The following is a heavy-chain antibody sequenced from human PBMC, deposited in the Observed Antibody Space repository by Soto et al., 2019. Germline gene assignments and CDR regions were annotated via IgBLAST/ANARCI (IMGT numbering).Heavy chain of an antibody. V-gene: IGHV3-33*01. D-gene: IGHD6-13*01. CDR3: ARDAGIAAAGIQRYGMDV. Sequence: GESLKISCAASGFTFSSYGMHWVRQAPGKGLEWVAVIWYDGSNKYYADSVKGRFTISRDNSKNTLYLQMNSLRAEDTAVYYCARDAGIAAAGIQRYGMDVWGQGTTVTVSS. CDR1: GFTFSSYG. CDR2: IWYDGSNK. J-gene: IGHJ6*02.